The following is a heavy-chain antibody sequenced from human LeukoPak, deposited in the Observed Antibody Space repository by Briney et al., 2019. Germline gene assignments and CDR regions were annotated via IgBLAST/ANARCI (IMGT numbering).Heavy chain of an antibody. CDR1: GYSFTSYW. CDR2: IYPGDSDT. V-gene: IGHV5-51*04. CDR3: ASRHGDPPGGYYYMDV. Sequence: GESLKISCKGSGYSFTSYWIGWVRQMPGKGLEWMGIIYPGDSDTRYSPSFQGQVTISADKPISTAYLQWSSLKASDTAMYYCASRHGDPPGGYYYMDVWGKGTTVTVSS. D-gene: IGHD4-17*01. J-gene: IGHJ6*03.